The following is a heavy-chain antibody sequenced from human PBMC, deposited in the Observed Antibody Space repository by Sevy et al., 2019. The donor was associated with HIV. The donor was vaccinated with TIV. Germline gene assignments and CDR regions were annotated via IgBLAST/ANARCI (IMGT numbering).Heavy chain of an antibody. V-gene: IGHV3-53*01. Sequence: GGSLRLSCAASGFTVSSNYMSWVRQAPGKGLEWVSVIYSGGSTYYADSVKGRFTISRDNSKNTLYLQMNSLRAEDTAVYYCARVLRDSSGYQYFQHWGQRTLVTVSS. D-gene: IGHD3-22*01. CDR3: ARVLRDSSGYQYFQH. J-gene: IGHJ1*01. CDR2: IYSGGST. CDR1: GFTVSSNY.